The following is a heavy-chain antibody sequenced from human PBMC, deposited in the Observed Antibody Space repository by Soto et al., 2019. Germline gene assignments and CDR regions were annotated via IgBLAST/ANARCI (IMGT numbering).Heavy chain of an antibody. CDR1: GGSISSGGYS. J-gene: IGHJ4*02. CDR3: ATFNDYGDFDY. Sequence: PSETLSLTCAVSGGSISSGGYSWGWIRRPPGKGLEWIGYIYHSGSTYYNPSLKSRVTISVDRSKNQFSLKLSSVTAADTAVYYCATFNDYGDFDYWGQGTLVTVSS. D-gene: IGHD4-17*01. CDR2: IYHSGST. V-gene: IGHV4-30-2*01.